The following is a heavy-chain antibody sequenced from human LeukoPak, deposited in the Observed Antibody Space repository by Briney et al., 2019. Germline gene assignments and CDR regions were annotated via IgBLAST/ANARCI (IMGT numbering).Heavy chain of an antibody. D-gene: IGHD2-15*01. V-gene: IGHV4-59*08. CDR2: IYYSGST. CDR1: GGSISSYY. Sequence: SETLSLTCTVSGGSISSYYWSWIRQPPGRGLEWIGYIYYSGSTNYNSSLKSRVTISVDTSKNQFSLKLSSVTAADTAVYYCATMGFRDYSRWFDPWGQGTLVTVSS. CDR3: ATMGFRDYSRWFDP. J-gene: IGHJ5*02.